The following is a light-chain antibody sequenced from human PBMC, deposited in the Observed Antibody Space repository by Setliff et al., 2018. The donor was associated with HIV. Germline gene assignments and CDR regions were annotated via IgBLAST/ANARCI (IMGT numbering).Light chain of an antibody. J-gene: IGLJ2*01. CDR1: SSNIGRNY. Sequence: QSALTQPPSASGTPGQRVTISCSGSSSNIGRNYVYWYQQLPRSAPKLLIYRNNERPSGVPDRFSGSKSGTSTSLAISGLRSEDEAAYYCATWDDSLGGVVFGGGTKVNVL. V-gene: IGLV1-47*01. CDR2: RNN. CDR3: ATWDDSLGGVV.